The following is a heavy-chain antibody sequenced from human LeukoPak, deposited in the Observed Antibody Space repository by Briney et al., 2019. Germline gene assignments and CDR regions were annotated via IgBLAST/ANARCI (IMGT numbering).Heavy chain of an antibody. J-gene: IGHJ4*02. CDR2: ISSSSSTI. CDR3: ARDLRWFGELFPDY. Sequence: PGGSLRLSCAASGFTFSSYSMNWVRQAPGKGLEWVSYISSSSSTIYYADSVKGRFTISRDNAKNSLHLQMNSLRAEDTAVYYCARDLRWFGELFPDYWGQGTLVTVSS. D-gene: IGHD3-10*01. CDR1: GFTFSSYS. V-gene: IGHV3-48*04.